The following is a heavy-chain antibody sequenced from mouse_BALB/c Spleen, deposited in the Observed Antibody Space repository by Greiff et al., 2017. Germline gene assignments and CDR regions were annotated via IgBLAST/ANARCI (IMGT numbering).Heavy chain of an antibody. CDR2: IRNKANGYTT. V-gene: IGHV7-3*02. Sequence: EVKLVESGGGLVQPGGSLRLSCATSGFTFTDYYMSWVRQPPGKALEWLGFIRNKANGYTTEYSASVKGRFTISRDNSQSILYLQMNTLRAEDSATYYCARDTLYDGYSWYFDVWGAGTTVTVSS. CDR3: ARDTLYDGYSWYFDV. D-gene: IGHD2-3*01. J-gene: IGHJ1*01. CDR1: GFTFTDYY.